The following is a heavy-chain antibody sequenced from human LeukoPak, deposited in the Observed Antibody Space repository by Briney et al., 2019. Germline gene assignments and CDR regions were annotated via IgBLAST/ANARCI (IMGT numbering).Heavy chain of an antibody. Sequence: GESLRISCKGSGYSFTSYWISWVRQMPGKGLEWIGRIDPSDSYTNYSPSFQGHVTISADKSISTAYLQWSSLKASDTAMYYCARSTAPIVVVPAAPLDYWGQGTLVTVSS. V-gene: IGHV5-10-1*01. J-gene: IGHJ4*02. CDR3: ARSTAPIVVVPAAPLDY. D-gene: IGHD2-2*01. CDR2: IDPSDSYT. CDR1: GYSFTSYW.